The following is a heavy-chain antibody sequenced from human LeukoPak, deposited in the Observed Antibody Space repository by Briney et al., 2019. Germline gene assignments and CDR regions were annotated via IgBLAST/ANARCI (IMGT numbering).Heavy chain of an antibody. J-gene: IGHJ4*02. V-gene: IGHV7-4-1*02. CDR2: INTNTGNP. D-gene: IGHD3-22*01. CDR1: GYTFTNYA. Sequence: ASVTVSCTATGYTFTNYAMSWVRQAPGQGREWMGWINTNTGNPTYAQGFTGRFVFSLDTSVSTTYLQISSLKAEDTAVYYCARDPNHYYDSSGYYGDYWGQGTLVTVSS. CDR3: ARDPNHYYDSSGYYGDY.